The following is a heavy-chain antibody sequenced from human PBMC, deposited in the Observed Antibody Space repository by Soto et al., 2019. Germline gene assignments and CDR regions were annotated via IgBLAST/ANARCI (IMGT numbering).Heavy chain of an antibody. CDR2: ISGSGGST. D-gene: IGHD6-13*01. CDR1: GFTFSSYA. J-gene: IGHJ4*02. V-gene: IGHV3-23*01. Sequence: GGSLRLSCAASGFTFSSYALSWVRQAPGEGLEWVSAISGSGGSTNYADSVKGRFTISRDNSKNTLYLQMNSLRAEDTAVYYCAKEKGAAGYFDFWGQGTLVTVSS. CDR3: AKEKGAAGYFDF.